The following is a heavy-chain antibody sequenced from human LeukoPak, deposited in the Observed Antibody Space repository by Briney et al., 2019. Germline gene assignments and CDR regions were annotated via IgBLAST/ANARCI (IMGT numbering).Heavy chain of an antibody. CDR1: GGSFSGYY. D-gene: IGHD2-2*01. V-gene: IGHV4-34*01. J-gene: IGHJ4*02. CDR2: INHSGST. Sequence: SETLSLTCAVYGGSFSGYYWSWIRQPPGKGLEWIGEINHSGSTNYNPSLKSRVTISVDTSKNQFSLKLSSVTAADTAVYYCARVPDCSSTSCYSEGLDYWGQGTLVTVSS. CDR3: ARVPDCSSTSCYSEGLDY.